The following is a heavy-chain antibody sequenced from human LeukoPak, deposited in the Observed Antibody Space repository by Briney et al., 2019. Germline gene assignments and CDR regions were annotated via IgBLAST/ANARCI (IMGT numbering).Heavy chain of an antibody. J-gene: IGHJ4*02. CDR3: ARCYDFWTGYFDY. D-gene: IGHD3-3*01. Sequence: GASVKVSCKTSGYAFSSFAIAWVRQAPGQGLEWMGWISTNTNTNAAQKFQVRVTMTTDTSTSTAYMELTSLRSDDTAVYYCARCYDFWTGYFDYWGQGTRVTVSS. V-gene: IGHV1-18*01. CDR2: ISTNTNT. CDR1: GYAFSSFA.